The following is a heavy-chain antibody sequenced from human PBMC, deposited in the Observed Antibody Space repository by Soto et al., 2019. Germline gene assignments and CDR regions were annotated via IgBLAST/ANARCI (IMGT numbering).Heavy chain of an antibody. D-gene: IGHD3-16*01. CDR1: GFSFPTYG. CDR2: ITASNGNT. CDR3: ARGSSYGSYWYFDI. Sequence: QLQLVQSGDEVKNPGASVRVSCKASGFSFPTYGITWVRQAPGQGLEWMGWITASNGNTHYAQNLQGRVTMSTDTSTNTAYMDLWRLSSDDTAVYFCARGSSYGSYWYFDIWGRGTLVTVSS. J-gene: IGHJ2*01. V-gene: IGHV1-18*04.